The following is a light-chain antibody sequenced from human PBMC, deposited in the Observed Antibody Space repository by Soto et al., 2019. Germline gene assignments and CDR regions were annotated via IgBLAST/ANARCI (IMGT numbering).Light chain of an antibody. CDR1: QGINNF. CDR2: AAS. V-gene: IGKV1-27*01. CDR3: QKYNSAPLS. Sequence: DIQMTQSPSSLSASVGDRVTITCRASQGINNFLAWYQQSPGKVPKLLIYAASTLHSGVPSRFSGSGPGTDFTLTISSLQPEDVANYYCQKYNSAPLSFGGGTKVEIK. J-gene: IGKJ4*01.